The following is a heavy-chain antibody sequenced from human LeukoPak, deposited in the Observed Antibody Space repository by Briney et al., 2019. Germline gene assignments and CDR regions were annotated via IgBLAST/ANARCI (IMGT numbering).Heavy chain of an antibody. J-gene: IGHJ4*02. Sequence: GGSLRLSCAASGFTFSNYWMSWVRQAPGKGMEWVANIKQDGSEKYYVDSVKGRFTISRDNAKNSLYLQMSSLRAEDTAVYYCARDWIGRGQTPYYFDYWGQGTLVTVSS. CDR2: IKQDGSEK. CDR3: ARDWIGRGQTPYYFDY. D-gene: IGHD2-2*03. V-gene: IGHV3-7*01. CDR1: GFTFSNYW.